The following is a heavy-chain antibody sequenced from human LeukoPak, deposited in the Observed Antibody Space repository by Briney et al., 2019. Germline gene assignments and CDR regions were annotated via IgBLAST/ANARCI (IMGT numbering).Heavy chain of an antibody. CDR1: GFTFSNFW. D-gene: IGHD4-17*01. CDR3: ATVTVTTAFDY. V-gene: IGHV3-74*03. CDR2: ISNNGITT. Sequence: PGGSLRLSCVGSGFTFSNFWMHWVRQAPGKGPVWVSRISNNGITTTDADSVRGRFTISRDNAKNTLYLQMNSLRAEDTAVYYCATVTVTTAFDYWGQGTLVTVSS. J-gene: IGHJ4*02.